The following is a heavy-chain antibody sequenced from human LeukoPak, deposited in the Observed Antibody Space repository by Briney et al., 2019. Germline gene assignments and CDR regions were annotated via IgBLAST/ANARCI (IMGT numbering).Heavy chain of an antibody. J-gene: IGHJ4*02. V-gene: IGHV3-7*05. D-gene: IGHD3-3*01. Sequence: GGSLRLSCAASGFTFSSFEMNWVRQAPGKGLEWVANIKQDGSEKYYVDSVKGRFSISRDNAKNSLYLQMNSLRAEDTAVYYCARDYDFWSGYLDYWGQGTLVTVSS. CDR2: IKQDGSEK. CDR1: GFTFSSFE. CDR3: ARDYDFWSGYLDY.